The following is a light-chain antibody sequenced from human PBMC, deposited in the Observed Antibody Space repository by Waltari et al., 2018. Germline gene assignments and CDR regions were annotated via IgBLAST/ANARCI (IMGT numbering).Light chain of an antibody. CDR1: QSVLYSSNNKNY. V-gene: IGKV4-1*01. CDR3: QQCYSTQLT. J-gene: IGKJ4*01. Sequence: DIVMTQSPDSLAVSLGERATINCKSSQSVLYSSNNKNYLAWYQQKPGQTPKLHIYWASTRQYGVPDRFSGGGAGTDVTLTISSLQAEDVAVYYCQQCYSTQLTFGGGTKVEIK. CDR2: WAS.